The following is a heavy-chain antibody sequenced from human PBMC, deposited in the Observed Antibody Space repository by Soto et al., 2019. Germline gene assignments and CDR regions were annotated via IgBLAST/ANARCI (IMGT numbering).Heavy chain of an antibody. CDR2: IIPIFGTA. Sequence: QVQLVQSGAEVKKPGSSVKVSCKASGGTFSSYAISWVRQAPGQGLEWMGGIIPIFGTANYAQKFQGRVTITTDESTSTGYMELSSLRSEDTAVYYCAGPASYCSGGSCYSPRYWGQGTLVTVSS. D-gene: IGHD2-15*01. V-gene: IGHV1-69*01. J-gene: IGHJ4*02. CDR1: GGTFSSYA. CDR3: AGPASYCSGGSCYSPRY.